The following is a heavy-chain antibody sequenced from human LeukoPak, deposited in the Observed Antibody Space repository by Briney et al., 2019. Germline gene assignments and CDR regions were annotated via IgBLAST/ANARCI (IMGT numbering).Heavy chain of an antibody. CDR2: IYTSGST. V-gene: IGHV4-4*07. J-gene: IGHJ5*02. CDR1: GGSISSYY. D-gene: IGHD2-15*01. Sequence: SETLSLTCTVSGGSISSYYWSWIRHPAGNGLEWIGRIYTSGSTNYNPSLKSRVTMSVDTSKNQFALKLSSVTAADTAVYYGASGSPNWFDPWGQGTLVTVSS. CDR3: ASGSPNWFDP.